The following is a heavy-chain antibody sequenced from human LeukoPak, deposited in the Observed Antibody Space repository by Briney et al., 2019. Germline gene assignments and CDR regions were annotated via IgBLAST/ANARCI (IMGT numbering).Heavy chain of an antibody. CDR3: ARASRSWIQLWFGV. CDR2: ISGSGGST. J-gene: IGHJ4*02. CDR1: GFTFSSYG. Sequence: GGTLRLSCAASGFTFSSYGMSWVRQAPGKGLEWVSAISGSGGSTYYADSVKGRFTISRDNSKNTLYLQMNSLRAEDTAVYYCARASRSWIQLWFGVWGQGTLVTVSS. V-gene: IGHV3-23*01. D-gene: IGHD5-18*01.